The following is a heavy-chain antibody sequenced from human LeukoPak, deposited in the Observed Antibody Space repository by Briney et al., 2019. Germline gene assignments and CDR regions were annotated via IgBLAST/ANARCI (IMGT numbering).Heavy chain of an antibody. CDR2: IGTSGDT. D-gene: IGHD6-19*01. Sequence: GGSLRLSCAASGFTFSSYDMHWVRQATGKGLEWVSVIGTSGDTYYAGSVKGRFTISRENAKNSLYLQMNSLTGGDTAVYFCSRVGSSGWPNYFDSWGQETLVTVSS. J-gene: IGHJ4*02. CDR3: SRVGSSGWPNYFDS. CDR1: GFTFSSYD. V-gene: IGHV3-13*04.